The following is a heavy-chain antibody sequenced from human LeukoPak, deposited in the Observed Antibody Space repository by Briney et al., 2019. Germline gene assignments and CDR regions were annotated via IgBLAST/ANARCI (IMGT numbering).Heavy chain of an antibody. Sequence: GASVKVSCKASGYTFTSYGISWVRQAPGQGLEWMGWISAYNGNTNYAQKLQGRVTMTTDTSTSTAYMELRSLRSDDTAVYYWARDIPWRDILTGYLDYWGQGALVTVSS. CDR3: ARDIPWRDILTGYLDY. V-gene: IGHV1-18*01. D-gene: IGHD3-9*01. J-gene: IGHJ4*02. CDR1: GYTFTSYG. CDR2: ISAYNGNT.